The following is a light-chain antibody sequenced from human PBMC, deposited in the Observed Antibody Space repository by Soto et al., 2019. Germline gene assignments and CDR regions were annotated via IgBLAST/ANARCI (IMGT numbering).Light chain of an antibody. CDR2: GTS. V-gene: IGKV3-20*01. CDR3: EQYGSSPPSIT. Sequence: EIVFTYSPGTLSLWRVERAAVSCRASQSVSRSNLAWYQHKPGQAPRLLIYGTSNRATGIPDRFTGSGSGTDLTLTISSLEPEDFAVYYCEQYGSSPPSITFGQGTRLEIK. CDR1: QSVSRSN. J-gene: IGKJ5*01.